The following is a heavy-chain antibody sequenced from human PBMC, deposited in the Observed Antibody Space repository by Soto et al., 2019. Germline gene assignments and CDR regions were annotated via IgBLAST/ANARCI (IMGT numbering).Heavy chain of an antibody. Sequence: PSETLSLTCTVSGASINTYYWAWIRQPPGKGLEWIGYIHNSGTTDYNPSLKSRVTMSVDTSKSQFSLKLSSVTAADTAVYYCARDYGAGSYGIDDRGQGTPVTVSS. D-gene: IGHD3-10*01. V-gene: IGHV4-59*01. J-gene: IGHJ4*02. CDR3: ARDYGAGSYGIDD. CDR1: GASINTYY. CDR2: IHNSGTT.